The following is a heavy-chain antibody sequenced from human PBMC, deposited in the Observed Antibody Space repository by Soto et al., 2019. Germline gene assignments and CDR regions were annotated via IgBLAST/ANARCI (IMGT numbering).Heavy chain of an antibody. D-gene: IGHD6-6*01. CDR3: ARSISARPEADI. Sequence: PSETLSLTCTVSGGSISYYYWSWIRQPPGKGLEWIGYVYYSGNTNYNPSLKSRVTITIDTSKTQFSLKLRSVTGADTAVYFCARSISARPEADIWGQGTMVTVSS. V-gene: IGHV4-59*01. CDR1: GGSISYYY. J-gene: IGHJ3*02. CDR2: VYYSGNT.